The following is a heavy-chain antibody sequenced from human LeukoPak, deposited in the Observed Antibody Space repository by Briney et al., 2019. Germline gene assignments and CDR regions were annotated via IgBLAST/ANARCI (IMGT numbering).Heavy chain of an antibody. D-gene: IGHD6-19*01. CDR1: GYTFTDYF. CDR2: INAGNGNT. CDR3: ARVDSGWYKENWFDP. Sequence: ASVKVSCKASGYTFTDYFMNWMRQAPGQRLEWMGWINAGNGNTKYSQKLQGRVTITRDTSSSTAYMQLSSLRSEDTAVYYCARVDSGWYKENWFDPWGQGTLVTVSS. V-gene: IGHV1/OR15-3*01. J-gene: IGHJ5*02.